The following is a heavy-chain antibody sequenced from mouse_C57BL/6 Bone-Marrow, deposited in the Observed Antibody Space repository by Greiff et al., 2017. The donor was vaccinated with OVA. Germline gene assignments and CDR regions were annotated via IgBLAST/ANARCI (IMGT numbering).Heavy chain of an antibody. Sequence: VQLQQSGPELVKPGASVKMSCKASGYTFTDYNMHWVKQSHGKSLEWIGYINPNNGGTSYNQKFKGKATLTVNKSSSTAYMELRSLTSEDSAVYYCARGGYGFNHYFDYWGQGTTLTVSS. CDR3: ARGGYGFNHYFDY. CDR2: INPNNGGT. J-gene: IGHJ2*01. D-gene: IGHD1-1*01. CDR1: GYTFTDYN. V-gene: IGHV1-22*01.